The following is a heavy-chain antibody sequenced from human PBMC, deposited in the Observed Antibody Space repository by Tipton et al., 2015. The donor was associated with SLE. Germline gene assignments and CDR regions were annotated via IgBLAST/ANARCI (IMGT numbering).Heavy chain of an antibody. CDR1: GGSISSGSYY. D-gene: IGHD3-3*01. Sequence: TLSLTCTVSGGSISSGSYYWSWIRQPAGKGLEWIGRSYYSGSTNYNPSLKSRVTISVDTSKNQFSLKLSSVTAADTAVYYCARQPSYYDFWSGSYYYYGMDVWGQGTTVTVSS. V-gene: IGHV4-61*02. CDR3: ARQPSYYDFWSGSYYYYGMDV. CDR2: SYYSGST. J-gene: IGHJ6*02.